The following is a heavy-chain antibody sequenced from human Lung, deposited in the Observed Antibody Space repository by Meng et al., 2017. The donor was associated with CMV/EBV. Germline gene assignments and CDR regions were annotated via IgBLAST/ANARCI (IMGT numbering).Heavy chain of an antibody. CDR2: IYSGGST. Sequence: GGSLRLXXAASGFTVSSNYMSWVRQAPGKGLEWVSVIYSGGSTYYADSVKGRFTISRDNSKNTLYLQMNSLRAEDTAVYYCARNNCSSTSCYSLYYYGMDVWGQGTXVTVSS. V-gene: IGHV3-53*01. D-gene: IGHD2-2*01. CDR3: ARNNCSSTSCYSLYYYGMDV. J-gene: IGHJ6*02. CDR1: GFTVSSNY.